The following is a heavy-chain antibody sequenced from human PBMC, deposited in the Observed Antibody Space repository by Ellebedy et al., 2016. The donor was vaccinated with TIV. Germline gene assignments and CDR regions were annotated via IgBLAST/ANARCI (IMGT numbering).Heavy chain of an antibody. V-gene: IGHV1-69*13. CDR2: FIPMFGTT. J-gene: IGHJ4*02. CDR3: ARDIAGTTVEYGGCDY. Sequence: ASVKVSCKASGGSFSSHTISWVRQAPGQGLEWVGGFIPMFGTTNYAQNFQGRVTITADESTSTVYMELSSLRSEDTAVYYCARDIAGTTVEYGGCDYWGQGTLVTVSS. CDR1: GGSFSSHT. D-gene: IGHD4-23*01.